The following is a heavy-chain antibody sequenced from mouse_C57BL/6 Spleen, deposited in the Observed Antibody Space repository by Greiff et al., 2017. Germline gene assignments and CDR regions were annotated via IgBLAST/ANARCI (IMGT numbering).Heavy chain of an antibody. Sequence: QVQLQQSGAELARPGASVKLSCKASGYTFTSYGISWVKQRTGQGLEWIGEIYPRSGNTYYNEKFKGKATLTADKSSSTAYMELRSLTSADAAVYFCARGQLRLRYYWGQGTTLTVSS. D-gene: IGHD3-2*02. V-gene: IGHV1-81*01. CDR2: IYPRSGNT. CDR3: ARGQLRLRYY. CDR1: GYTFTSYG. J-gene: IGHJ2*01.